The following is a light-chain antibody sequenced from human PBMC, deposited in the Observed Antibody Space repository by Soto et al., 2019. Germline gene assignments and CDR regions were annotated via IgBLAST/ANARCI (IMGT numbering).Light chain of an antibody. Sequence: QSVLTQPASVSGSPGQSITLSCTGTSSDIGGYDYVSWYQLHPGKAPKLIIYDVNNRPSGVSNRFSGSKSGNTASLTISGLQAEDEADYYCPSYASGSSHVVFGGGTKLTVL. J-gene: IGLJ2*01. CDR1: SSDIGGYDY. V-gene: IGLV2-14*01. CDR2: DVN. CDR3: PSYASGSSHVV.